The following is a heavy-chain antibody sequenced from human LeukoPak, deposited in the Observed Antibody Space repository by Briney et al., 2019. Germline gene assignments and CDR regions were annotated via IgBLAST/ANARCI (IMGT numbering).Heavy chain of an antibody. D-gene: IGHD3-10*01. J-gene: IGHJ4*02. CDR2: FDPEDGET. Sequence: ASLKVSCKVSGYTLTELSMHWVRQAPGKRLEWMGGFDPEDGETIYAQKFQGRVTMTEDTSTDTAYMELSSLRSEDTAVYYCATAIRITMLRGLIPFDYWGQGTLVTVSS. CDR3: ATAIRITMLRGLIPFDY. CDR1: GYTLTELS. V-gene: IGHV1-24*01.